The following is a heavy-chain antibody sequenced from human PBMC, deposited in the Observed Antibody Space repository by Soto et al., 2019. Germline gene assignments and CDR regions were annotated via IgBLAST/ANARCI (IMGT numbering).Heavy chain of an antibody. CDR2: IYWDDDK. J-gene: IGHJ4*02. CDR1: GFSLSTSGVG. Sequence: QITLKESGPTLVKPTQTLTLTCTFSGFSLSTSGVGVGWIRQPPGKALEWLALIYWDDDKRYSPSLRSRLTITKDTSKNQVVLTMTNMDPVDTATYYCAHVLEWLAARPYFDYWGQGTLVTVSS. V-gene: IGHV2-5*02. CDR3: AHVLEWLAARPYFDY. D-gene: IGHD6-6*01.